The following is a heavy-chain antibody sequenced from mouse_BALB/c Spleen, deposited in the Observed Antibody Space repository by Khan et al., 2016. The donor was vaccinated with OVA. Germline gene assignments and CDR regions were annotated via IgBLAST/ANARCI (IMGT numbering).Heavy chain of an antibody. CDR3: ASRLAGSFAY. CDR2: ISSGGDYT. Sequence: EVELVESGGDLVKPGGSLKLSCAASGFTFSSYSMSWVRQTPDKRLEWVASISSGGDYTYYPESVKGRFTISRDNAKNTLYLQMSDLQSEDTAMYYCASRLAGSFAYWGQGTLVTVSA. D-gene: IGHD1-1*01. J-gene: IGHJ3*01. CDR1: GFTFSSYS. V-gene: IGHV5-6*01.